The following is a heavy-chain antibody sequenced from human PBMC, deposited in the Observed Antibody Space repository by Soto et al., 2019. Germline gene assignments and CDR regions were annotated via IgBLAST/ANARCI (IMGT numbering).Heavy chain of an antibody. D-gene: IGHD3-10*01. J-gene: IGHJ4*02. CDR3: AAPSGRWTTGNDY. V-gene: IGHV1-69*02. CDR1: GGTFSSYT. Sequence: QVQLVQSGAEVKKPGSSVKVSCKASGGTFSSYTISWVRQAPGQGLEWMGRIIPILGIANYAQKFQGRVTITADKSTSTAYMELSSLRSEDTAVYYCAAPSGRWTTGNDYWGQGTLVTVSS. CDR2: IIPILGIA.